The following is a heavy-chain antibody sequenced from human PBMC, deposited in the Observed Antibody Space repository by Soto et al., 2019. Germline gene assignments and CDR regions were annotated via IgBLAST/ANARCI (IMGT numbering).Heavy chain of an antibody. J-gene: IGHJ4*02. Sequence: QVQLVESGGGVVQPGRSLRLSCAASGFTFSSYAMHWVRQAPGKGLEWVAVISYDGSNKYYADSVKGRFTISRDNSKNTLYLQMNSLRAEDTAVYYCARVRYIVLVTYYFDYWGQGTLVTVSS. D-gene: IGHD2-21*02. CDR2: ISYDGSNK. V-gene: IGHV3-30-3*01. CDR1: GFTFSSYA. CDR3: ARVRYIVLVTYYFDY.